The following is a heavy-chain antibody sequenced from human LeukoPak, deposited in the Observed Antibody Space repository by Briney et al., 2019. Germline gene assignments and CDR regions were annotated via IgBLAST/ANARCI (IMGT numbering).Heavy chain of an antibody. CDR1: GGSISSYY. Sequence: ETLSLTCTVSGGSISSYYWSWIRQPPGKGLEWIGYIYYSGSTNYNPSLKSRVTISVDTSKNQFSLKLSSVTAADTAVYYCARSNIVVVPAAIRYYYYGMDVWGQGTTVTVSS. CDR2: IYYSGST. V-gene: IGHV4-59*08. CDR3: ARSNIVVVPAAIRYYYYGMDV. D-gene: IGHD2-2*02. J-gene: IGHJ6*02.